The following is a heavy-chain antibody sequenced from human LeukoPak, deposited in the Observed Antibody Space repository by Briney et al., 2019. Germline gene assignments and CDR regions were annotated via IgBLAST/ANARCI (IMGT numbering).Heavy chain of an antibody. J-gene: IGHJ4*02. CDR3: ARVVASTSIDS. CDR1: GGSISSGGYS. CDR2: IYYSGST. Sequence: SETLSLTCAVSGGSISSGGYSWSWIRQPPGKGLEWIGYIYYSGSTYYNPSLKSRVTISVDPSKNRFSLKLTSVTAADTAIYYCARVVASTSIDSWGQGTLVTVSS. V-gene: IGHV4-30-4*07. D-gene: IGHD2-15*01.